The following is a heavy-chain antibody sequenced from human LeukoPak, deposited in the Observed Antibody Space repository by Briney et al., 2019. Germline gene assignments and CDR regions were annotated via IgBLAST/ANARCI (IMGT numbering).Heavy chain of an antibody. J-gene: IGHJ4*02. V-gene: IGHV3-23*01. CDR1: GFTFNTYA. CDR2: ISASGDAT. Sequence: GGSLRLSCAASGFTFNTYAMNWVRQAPGKGLEWVSSISASGDATYYADSVKGRFTTSRDNSKNAVYLQMNSLSAEDTAVYYCAKEGIGSTATFFDYWGQGILVTVSS. CDR3: AKEGIGSTATFFDY. D-gene: IGHD2-15*01.